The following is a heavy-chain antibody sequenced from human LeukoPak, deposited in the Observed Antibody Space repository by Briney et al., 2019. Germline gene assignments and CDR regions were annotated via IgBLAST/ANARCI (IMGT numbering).Heavy chain of an antibody. D-gene: IGHD6-6*01. CDR2: ISGSGGST. J-gene: IGHJ5*02. CDR1: GFTFSSYA. CDR3: ASRPQTKQLVLNWFDP. Sequence: GGSLRLSCAASGFTFSSYAMSWVRQAPGKGLEWVSAISGSGGSTYYADSVKGRFTISRDNSKNTLYLQMNSLRAEDTAVYYCASRPQTKQLVLNWFDPWGQGTLVTVSS. V-gene: IGHV3-23*01.